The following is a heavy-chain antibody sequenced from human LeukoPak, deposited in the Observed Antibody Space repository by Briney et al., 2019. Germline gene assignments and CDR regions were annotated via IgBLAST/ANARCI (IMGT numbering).Heavy chain of an antibody. V-gene: IGHV3-74*01. CDR2: INSDGINT. Sequence: PGGTLRLSCAASGFTFSNYWMHWVRQAPGKGLVWVSRINSDGINTSYADSVKGRFTISRDNAKNTLNLQMNSLRAEDTAVYYCAKDQTGLLWFGELFSYYYYYMDVWGKGATVTVSS. D-gene: IGHD3-10*01. J-gene: IGHJ6*03. CDR3: AKDQTGLLWFGELFSYYYYYMDV. CDR1: GFTFSNYW.